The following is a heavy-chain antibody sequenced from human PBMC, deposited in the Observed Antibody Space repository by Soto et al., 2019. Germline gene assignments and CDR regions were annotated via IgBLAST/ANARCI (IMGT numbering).Heavy chain of an antibody. CDR1: GYTFTSYD. D-gene: IGHD3-16*01. J-gene: IGHJ6*02. CDR3: ARGNPFNYAGFDV. V-gene: IGHV1-8*01. Sequence: ASVKVSCKASGYTFTSYDINWVRQATGQGLEWMGWMNAKSGDTFSAQRLQGKFNMTWDTSLSTAYMEVGSLTSDDAAIYYCARGNPFNYAGFDVWGQGTTVTVSS. CDR2: MNAKSGDT.